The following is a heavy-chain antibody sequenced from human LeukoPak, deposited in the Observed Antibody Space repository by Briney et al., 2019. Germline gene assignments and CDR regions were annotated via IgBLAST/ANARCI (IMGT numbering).Heavy chain of an antibody. V-gene: IGHV3-7*01. J-gene: IGHJ4*02. D-gene: IGHD3-10*01. Sequence: GGSLRLSCAASGFTLSTYWMTWVRQGPGKRLERVANIKLDGSETYYVGSVRGRFTISRDNAKNSLYLQMNSLRAEDTAVYYCTRDRGWQSFDYWGQGTLVTVSS. CDR1: GFTLSTYW. CDR3: TRDRGWQSFDY. CDR2: IKLDGSET.